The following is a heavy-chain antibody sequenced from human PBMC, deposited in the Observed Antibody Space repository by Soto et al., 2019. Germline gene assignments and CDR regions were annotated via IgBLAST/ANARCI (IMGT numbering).Heavy chain of an antibody. J-gene: IGHJ6*03. D-gene: IGHD3-3*01. Sequence: SETLSLTCAVYGGSFSGYYWSWIRQPPGKGLEWIGEINHSGSTNYNPSLKSRVTISVDTSKNQFSLKLSSVTAADTAVYYCARGQSPYVLRLLAYMDVWGKGTTVTVSS. CDR3: ARGQSPYVLRLLAYMDV. CDR1: GGSFSGYY. V-gene: IGHV4-34*01. CDR2: INHSGST.